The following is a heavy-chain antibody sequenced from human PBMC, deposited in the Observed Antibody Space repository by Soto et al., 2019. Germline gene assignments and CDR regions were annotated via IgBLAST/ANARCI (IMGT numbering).Heavy chain of an antibody. CDR2: ISNTGTTI. D-gene: IGHD2-2*01. Sequence: QVQLVESGGGLVKPGGSLRLSCTASGFTFNDYYMNWFRQAPGKGLEWISYISNTGTTIYYADSVKGRFTISRDTSKNSLLLQMNSLRGEDTALYYCARDNCSRSTGYPRWYFDLWGRGTLVTVSS. V-gene: IGHV3-11*01. J-gene: IGHJ2*01. CDR3: ARDNCSRSTGYPRWYFDL. CDR1: GFTFNDYY.